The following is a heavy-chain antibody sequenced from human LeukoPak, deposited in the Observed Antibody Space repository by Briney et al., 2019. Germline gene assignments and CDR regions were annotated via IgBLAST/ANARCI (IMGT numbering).Heavy chain of an antibody. CDR3: AKDSSRWFLDY. Sequence: QPGGSLRLSCAASGFTFSDYEMNWVRQAPGKGLEWVSFISFSGNSIYYADSVKGRFTISRDNTKNSLYLQMNSLRAEDTAVYYCAKDSSRWFLDYWGQGTLVTVSS. CDR1: GFTFSDYE. V-gene: IGHV3-48*03. CDR2: ISFSGNSI. D-gene: IGHD4-23*01. J-gene: IGHJ4*02.